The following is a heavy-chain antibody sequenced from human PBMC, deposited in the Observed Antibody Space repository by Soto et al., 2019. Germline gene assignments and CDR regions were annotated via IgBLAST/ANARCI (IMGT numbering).Heavy chain of an antibody. CDR1: GGSISSYY. J-gene: IGHJ4*02. D-gene: IGHD5-12*01. CDR2: IYYSGNT. Sequence: SETLSLTCTVSGGSISSYYWSWIRQPPGKGLEWIGYIYYSGNTNYNPSLKSRVTISVDTSKNQFSLKLSSVTAADTAVYYCARGRVEMATMHFDYWGQGTLVTVSS. V-gene: IGHV4-59*12. CDR3: ARGRVEMATMHFDY.